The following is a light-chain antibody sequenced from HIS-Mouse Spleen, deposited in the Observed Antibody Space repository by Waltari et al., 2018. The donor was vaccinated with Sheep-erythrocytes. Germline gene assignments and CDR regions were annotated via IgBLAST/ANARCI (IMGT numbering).Light chain of an antibody. CDR1: QGIRND. CDR3: LQDYNYPYT. Sequence: AIQMTQSPSSLSASVGDRVTITCRASQGIRNDLGWYQQKPGKAPKLLIYAASSLQSWGPSRFSGSGSGTDFTLTISSLQPEDFATYYCLQDYNYPYTFGQGTKLEIK. CDR2: AAS. J-gene: IGKJ2*01. V-gene: IGKV1-6*01.